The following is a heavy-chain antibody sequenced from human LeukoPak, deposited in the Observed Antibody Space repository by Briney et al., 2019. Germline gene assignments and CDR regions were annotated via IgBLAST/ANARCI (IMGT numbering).Heavy chain of an antibody. Sequence: SETLSLTCTVSGGSISSYYWSWIRQPPGKGLEWIGYIYYSGSTNYSASLKSRVTISVDTSKNHFSLKLSSVTAADTAAYYYARGPEILTGYLYYFDYWGQGALVTVSS. CDR1: GGSISSYY. J-gene: IGHJ4*02. CDR3: ARGPEILTGYLYYFDY. CDR2: IYYSGST. D-gene: IGHD3-9*01. V-gene: IGHV4-59*01.